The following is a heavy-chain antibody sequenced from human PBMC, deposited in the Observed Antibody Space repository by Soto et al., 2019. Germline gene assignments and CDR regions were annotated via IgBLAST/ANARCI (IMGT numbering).Heavy chain of an antibody. D-gene: IGHD3-10*01. Sequence: WASVKVSCKASGYTFTSYGISWVRQAPGQGLEWMGWISAYNGNTNYAQKLQGRVTMTTDTSTSTAYMELRSLRSDDTAVYYCARQQDYCGSPGYYGMDVWGQGTTVTVSS. V-gene: IGHV1-18*04. CDR1: GYTFTSYG. J-gene: IGHJ6*02. CDR2: ISAYNGNT. CDR3: ARQQDYCGSPGYYGMDV.